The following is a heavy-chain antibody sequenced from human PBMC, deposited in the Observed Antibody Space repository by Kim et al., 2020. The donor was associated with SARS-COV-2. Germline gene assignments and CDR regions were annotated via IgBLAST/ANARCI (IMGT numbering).Heavy chain of an antibody. J-gene: IGHJ4*01. CDR3: ARDRIGYCSSISCSPYFA. D-gene: IGHD2-2*01. Sequence: SETLSLTCTVSGGSISGYFWSWIRQPPGKGLEWIGYINYSGSTNYNPSLKSRVTISVDTSKNQFSLKLSSVTAADTAVYYCARDRIGYCSSISCSPYFA. CDR2: INYSGST. CDR1: GGSISGYF. V-gene: IGHV4-59*01.